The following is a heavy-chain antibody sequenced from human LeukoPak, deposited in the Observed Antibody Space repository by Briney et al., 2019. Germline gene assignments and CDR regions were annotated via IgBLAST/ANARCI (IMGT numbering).Heavy chain of an antibody. CDR1: GGSISSYY. CDR2: IYYSGST. Sequence: SETLSLTCTVSGGSISSYYWSWIRQPPGKGLEWIGNIYYSGSTNYNPSLKSRVTISVDTSKNQFSLKLSSVTAADTAVYYCARHSSGSSPRYYYYYYYYMDVWGKGTTVTISS. D-gene: IGHD3-10*01. CDR3: ARHSSGSSPRYYYYYYYYMDV. V-gene: IGHV4-59*08. J-gene: IGHJ6*03.